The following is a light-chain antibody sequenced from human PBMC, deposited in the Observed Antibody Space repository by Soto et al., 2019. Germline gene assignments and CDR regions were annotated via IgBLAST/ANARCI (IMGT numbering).Light chain of an antibody. CDR1: SSDIGVYNY. J-gene: IGLJ2*01. V-gene: IGLV2-14*01. CDR2: EVT. Sequence: QSALTQPASVSGSPGQSITITCTGTSSDIGVYNYVSWYQHHPGKAPKVMIYEVTNRPSGVSNRFSGSKSGNTASLTISGLQSEDEADYYCSSFTTSNTYVLFGGGTKLTVL. CDR3: SSFTTSNTYVL.